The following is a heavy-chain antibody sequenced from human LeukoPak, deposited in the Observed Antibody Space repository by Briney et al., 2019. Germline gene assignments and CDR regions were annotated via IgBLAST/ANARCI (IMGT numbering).Heavy chain of an antibody. CDR2: INWNGGST. J-gene: IGHJ5*02. D-gene: IGHD6-13*01. CDR1: EFTFYDYG. CDR3: ARVIAAAGINWFDP. Sequence: GGSLRLSCAASEFTFYDYGMSWVRQAPGKGLEWVSGINWNGGSTGYADSVKGRFTISRDNAKNSLYLQMNSLRAEDTALYHCARVIAAAGINWFDPWGQGTLVTVSS. V-gene: IGHV3-20*01.